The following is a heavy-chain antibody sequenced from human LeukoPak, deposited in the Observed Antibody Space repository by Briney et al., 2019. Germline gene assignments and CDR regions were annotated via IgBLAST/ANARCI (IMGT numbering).Heavy chain of an antibody. CDR2: INDSGST. CDR1: GGSFSGYY. CDR3: ARAGALTVNALDY. V-gene: IGHV4-34*01. Sequence: PSETLSLTCAVYGGSFSGYYWSWIRQPPGKGLEWIGEINDSGSTNYNPSLKSRVTISVDTSKNQFSLKLSSVTAADTAVYYCARAGALTVNALDYWGQGTLVTVSS. J-gene: IGHJ4*02. D-gene: IGHD2-8*01.